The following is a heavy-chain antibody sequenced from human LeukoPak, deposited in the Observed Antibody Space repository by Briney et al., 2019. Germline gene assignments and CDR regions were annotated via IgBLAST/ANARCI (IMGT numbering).Heavy chain of an antibody. Sequence: ASVTVSCKASGYTFTSYYMHWVRQAPGQGLEWMGIINPSGGSTNSAQKFQGRVTMTRDTSTSTVYMELSSLRSEDTAVYYCARDTGISGYIDYWGQGTLVTVSS. CDR3: ARDTGISGYIDY. V-gene: IGHV1-46*01. J-gene: IGHJ4*02. D-gene: IGHD6-13*01. CDR2: INPSGGST. CDR1: GYTFTSYY.